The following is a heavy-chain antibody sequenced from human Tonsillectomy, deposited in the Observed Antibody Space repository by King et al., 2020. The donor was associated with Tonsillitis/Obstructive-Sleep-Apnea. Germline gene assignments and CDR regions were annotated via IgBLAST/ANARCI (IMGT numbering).Heavy chain of an antibody. D-gene: IGHD2-21*01. CDR3: AKDSPQCGGDCYYFDF. Sequence: VQLVESGGGLVQPGGSLRLSCAASGFTFTSYAMTWVRQAPGKGLEWVSGISGSGGFTYYADSVKGRFTISRDNSKNTLYLQMNSLIAEDTAVYYCAKDSPQCGGDCYYFDFWGQGTLVTVSS. CDR2: ISGSGGFT. J-gene: IGHJ4*02. V-gene: IGHV3-23*04. CDR1: GFTFTSYA.